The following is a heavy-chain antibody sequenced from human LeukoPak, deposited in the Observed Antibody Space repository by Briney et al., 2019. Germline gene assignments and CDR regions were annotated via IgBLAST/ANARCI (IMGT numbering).Heavy chain of an antibody. D-gene: IGHD1-26*01. J-gene: IGHJ1*01. Sequence: SSQTLSLTSSLAGPSSSGFYWTWIRQPPGKGLEWIGYIYYSGDTNYNPSLKSRATISVDTSKNQFSLKLNSVTAADTAVYYCARGEGRFGSYLFQHWGQGTLVTVSS. CDR2: IYYSGDT. CDR3: ARGEGRFGSYLFQH. V-gene: IGHV4-59*01. CDR1: GPSSSGFY.